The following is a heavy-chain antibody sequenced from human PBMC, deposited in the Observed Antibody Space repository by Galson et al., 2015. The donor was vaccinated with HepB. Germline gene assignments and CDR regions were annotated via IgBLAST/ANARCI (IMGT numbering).Heavy chain of an antibody. V-gene: IGHV3-21*01. J-gene: IGHJ4*02. CDR2: ISSSSSYI. CDR1: GFTFSSYS. Sequence: SLRLSCAASGFTFSSYSMNWVRQAPGKGLEWVSSISSSSSYIYYADSVKGRFTISRDNAKNSLYLQMNSLRAEDTAVYYCARDRASGSYRGGFDYWGQGTLVTVSS. D-gene: IGHD3-10*01. CDR3: ARDRASGSYRGGFDY.